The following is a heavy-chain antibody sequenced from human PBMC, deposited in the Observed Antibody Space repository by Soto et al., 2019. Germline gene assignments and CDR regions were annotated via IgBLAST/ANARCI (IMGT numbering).Heavy chain of an antibody. CDR2: ISAYNGNT. Sequence: ASVRVSCKASGYSFTSYGISWLRQAPGQGLEWMGWISAYNGNTNYAQKLQGRVTMTTDTSTSTAYMELRSLRSDDTAVYYCAQDNGFGESDVWGKGTTVTVSS. CDR3: AQDNGFGESDV. J-gene: IGHJ6*03. D-gene: IGHD3-10*01. V-gene: IGHV1-18*01. CDR1: GYSFTSYG.